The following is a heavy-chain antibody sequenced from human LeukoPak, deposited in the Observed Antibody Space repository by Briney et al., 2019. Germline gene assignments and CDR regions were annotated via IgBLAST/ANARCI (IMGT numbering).Heavy chain of an antibody. Sequence: EASVKVSCKASGYTFSSYGISWVRQAPGQGLEWMGWINTYNGNTNYAQKFQGRVTMTTDTSTSTAYMDLRSLRSDDTAVYYCARDPSLIVGASISFFDYWGQGTLVTVSS. V-gene: IGHV1-18*01. CDR2: INTYNGNT. CDR3: ARDPSLIVGASISFFDY. J-gene: IGHJ4*02. D-gene: IGHD1-26*01. CDR1: GYTFSSYG.